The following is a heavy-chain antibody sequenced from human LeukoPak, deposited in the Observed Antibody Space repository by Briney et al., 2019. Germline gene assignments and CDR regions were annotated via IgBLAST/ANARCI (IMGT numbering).Heavy chain of an antibody. Sequence: SETLSLTCTVSGGSISSYYWNWIRQPAGKGLEWIGRIYTSGSTNYNPSLKSRVSMSVDTSKNQFSLKLSSVTAADTAVYYCARGKVVAGTPGQNSWDNWGQGILVTVSS. V-gene: IGHV4-4*07. J-gene: IGHJ4*02. CDR1: GGSISSYY. CDR3: ARGKVVAGTPGQNSWDN. D-gene: IGHD6-19*01. CDR2: IYTSGST.